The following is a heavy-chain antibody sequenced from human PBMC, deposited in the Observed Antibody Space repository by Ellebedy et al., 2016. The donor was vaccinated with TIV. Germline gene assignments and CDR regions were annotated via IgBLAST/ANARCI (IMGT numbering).Heavy chain of an antibody. CDR3: ARSRYCYSTTCYEDYNYFGP. V-gene: IGHV4-59*08. J-gene: IGHJ5*02. Sequence: MPSETLSLTCTVSGGSISTFYWSWIRQPPGKGLEWIGHVYYSGSTHYNPSLRSRVNISVDTSKNQFSLKLSSVTAADTAVYYCARSRYCYSTTCYEDYNYFGPWGQGTLVTVSS. CDR1: GGSISTFY. D-gene: IGHD2-2*01. CDR2: VYYSGST.